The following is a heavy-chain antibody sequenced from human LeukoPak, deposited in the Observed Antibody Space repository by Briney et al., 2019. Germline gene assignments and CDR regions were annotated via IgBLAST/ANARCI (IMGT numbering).Heavy chain of an antibody. CDR3: ARGRWELRF. V-gene: IGHV4-34*01. D-gene: IGHD1-26*01. CDR1: GGSFSGYY. Sequence: SETLSLTCAVYGGSFSGYYWSWIRQPPGKGLEWIGEINHSGSTNYNPSLKSRVTISVDTSKNQFSLKLSSVTAADTAAYYCARGRWELRFWGQGTLVTVSS. J-gene: IGHJ1*01. CDR2: INHSGST.